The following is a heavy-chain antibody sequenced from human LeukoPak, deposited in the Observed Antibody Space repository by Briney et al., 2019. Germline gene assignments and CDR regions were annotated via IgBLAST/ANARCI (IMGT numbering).Heavy chain of an antibody. Sequence: HPGGSLRLSCAASGLTFSRYWMHWVRQAPGKGLAWVSRISSDGSNTNYADSVKGRFTISRDNAKNTLYLQMDSLTAEDTAVYYCVSRNYGSSPFDYWGQGTLVTVSS. CDR3: VSRNYGSSPFDY. CDR2: ISSDGSNT. D-gene: IGHD4-17*01. J-gene: IGHJ4*02. CDR1: GLTFSRYW. V-gene: IGHV3-74*01.